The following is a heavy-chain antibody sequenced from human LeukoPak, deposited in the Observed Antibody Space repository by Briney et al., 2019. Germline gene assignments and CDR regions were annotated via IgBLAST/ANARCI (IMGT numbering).Heavy chain of an antibody. CDR1: GYSINSGYY. J-gene: IGHJ4*02. CDR3: ARDWILYSSSWSYFDY. CDR2: IYYSGST. Sequence: SETLSLTCTVSGYSINSGYYWSWIRQPPGKRLEWIGSIYYSGSTYSNPTLKSRLTISVDTSKNQFSLQLNSVTPEDTAVYYCARDWILYSSSWSYFDYWGQGTLVTVSS. V-gene: IGHV4-38-2*02. D-gene: IGHD6-13*01.